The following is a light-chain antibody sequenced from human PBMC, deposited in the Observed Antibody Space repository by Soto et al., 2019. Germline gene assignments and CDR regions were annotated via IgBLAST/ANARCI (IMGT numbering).Light chain of an antibody. V-gene: IGKV3-20*01. CDR2: GAS. J-gene: IGKJ1*01. Sequence: EILLTQSPDSLSLSPGDRATLSCRASQSFSSTFFAWYQQKPGQAPRLLIYGASSRATGIPDRFSGSGSGTDFTLTISRLEPEDFAVSYCKQYAISVTFGQGTKVEIK. CDR1: QSFSSTF. CDR3: KQYAISVT.